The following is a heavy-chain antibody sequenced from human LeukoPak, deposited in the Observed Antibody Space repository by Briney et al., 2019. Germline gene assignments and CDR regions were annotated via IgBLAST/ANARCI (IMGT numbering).Heavy chain of an antibody. CDR3: ARGFGDC. J-gene: IGHJ4*02. CDR1: GFTFSSYS. Sequence: PGGSLRLSCAASGFTFSSYSMNWVRQAPGKGLEWVSYIGSSSSSINYADSVKGRFTISRDNAKNSLYLQMNSLRAEDTAAYYCARGFGDCWGQGTLVTVSS. D-gene: IGHD3-10*01. CDR2: IGSSSSSI. V-gene: IGHV3-48*01.